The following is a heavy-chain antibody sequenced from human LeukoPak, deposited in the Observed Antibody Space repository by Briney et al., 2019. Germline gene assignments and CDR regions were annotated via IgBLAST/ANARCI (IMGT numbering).Heavy chain of an antibody. CDR2: MNPNSGNT. D-gene: IGHD3-10*01. CDR1: GYTFTSYD. J-gene: IGHJ6*03. CDR3: ARVRVSFLRRVTIKDYYYYYMDV. V-gene: IGHV1-8*03. Sequence: ASVKVSCKASGYTFTSYDINWVRQATGQGLEWMGWMNPNSGNTGYAQKFQGRVTITRNTSISTAYMELNSLRAEDTAVYYCARVRVSFLRRVTIKDYYYYYMDVWGKGTAVTVSS.